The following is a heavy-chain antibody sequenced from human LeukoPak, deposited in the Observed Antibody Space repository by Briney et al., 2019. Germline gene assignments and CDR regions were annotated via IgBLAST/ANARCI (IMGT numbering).Heavy chain of an antibody. Sequence: GSSVKVSFKASGGTFSSYAISWVRQAPGQGLEWMGRIIPILGIANYAQKFQGRVTITADKSTSTAYMELSSLRSEDTAVYYCASLASGAGNYFDYWGQGTLVTVSS. J-gene: IGHJ4*02. CDR2: IIPILGIA. CDR3: ASLASGAGNYFDY. V-gene: IGHV1-69*04. D-gene: IGHD1-1*01. CDR1: GGTFSSYA.